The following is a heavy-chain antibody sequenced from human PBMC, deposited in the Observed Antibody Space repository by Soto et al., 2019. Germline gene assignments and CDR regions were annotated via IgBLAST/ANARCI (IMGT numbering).Heavy chain of an antibody. V-gene: IGHV4-4*02. CDR2: IYHSGST. CDR3: ARAAMGGSSWPFDY. D-gene: IGHD6-13*01. CDR1: GGSISSSNW. Sequence: SETLSLSCAVSGGSISSSNWWSWVRQPPGKGLEWIGEIYHSGSTNYNPSLKSRVTISVDKSKNQFSLKLSSVTAADTAVYYCARAAMGGSSWPFDYWGQGTLVTVSS. J-gene: IGHJ4*02.